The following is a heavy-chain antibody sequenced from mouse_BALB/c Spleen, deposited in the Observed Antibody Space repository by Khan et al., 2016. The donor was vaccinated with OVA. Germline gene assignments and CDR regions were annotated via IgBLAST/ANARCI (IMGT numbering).Heavy chain of an antibody. D-gene: IGHD4-1*01. CDR2: ISSGGDYT. V-gene: IGHV5-6*01. Sequence: EVELVESGGDLAKPRGSLKLSCAASGFTFSSYSMSWVRQTPDKRLEWVATISSGGDYTYYPDSVKGRFTISRDNAKNTLYLQVSSLKSEDTAMYYCASHLTGSFAYWGQGTLVTVSA. CDR1: GFTFSSYS. J-gene: IGHJ3*01. CDR3: ASHLTGSFAY.